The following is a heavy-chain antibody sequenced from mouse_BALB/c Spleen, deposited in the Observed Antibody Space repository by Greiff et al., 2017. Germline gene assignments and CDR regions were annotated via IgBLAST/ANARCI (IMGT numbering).Heavy chain of an antibody. J-gene: IGHJ3*01. CDR1: GYTFTSYV. Sequence: EVQLQQSGPELVKPGASVKMSCKASGYTFTSYVMHWVKQKPGQGLEWIGYINPYNDGTKYNEKFKGKATLTSDKSSSTAYMELSSLTSEDSAVYYCARGEGYYWFAYWGQGTLVTVSA. V-gene: IGHV1-14*01. CDR3: ARGEGYYWFAY. CDR2: INPYNDGT. D-gene: IGHD2-3*01.